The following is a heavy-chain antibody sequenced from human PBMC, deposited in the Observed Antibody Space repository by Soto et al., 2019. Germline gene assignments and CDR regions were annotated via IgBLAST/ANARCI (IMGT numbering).Heavy chain of an antibody. V-gene: IGHV3-23*01. CDR3: AKDLTLGELSPS. J-gene: IGHJ4*02. D-gene: IGHD3-10*01. CDR2: ISGSGGST. Sequence: GGSMRLSCAASVFTLSSYAMSWVRQAPGKGLEWVSAISGSGGSTYYADSVKGRFTISRDNSKNTLYLQMNSLRAEDTAVYYCAKDLTLGELSPSWGQGTLVTVSS. CDR1: VFTLSSYA.